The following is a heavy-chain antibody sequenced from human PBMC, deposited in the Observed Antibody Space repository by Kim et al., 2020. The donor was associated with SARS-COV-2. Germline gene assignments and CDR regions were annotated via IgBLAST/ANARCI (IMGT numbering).Heavy chain of an antibody. V-gene: IGHV3-20*01. Sequence: GGSLRLSCAASGFSFDDYGMSWVRQAPGKGLEWVSGINRNSDSTGYAASVKGRFTISRDNAKNSLFLQMNSPRAEDTALYHCVRGYAGGPFDLWGQGTLVTVSS. CDR1: GFSFDDYG. D-gene: IGHD3-16*01. CDR2: INRNSDST. J-gene: IGHJ4*02. CDR3: VRGYAGGPFDL.